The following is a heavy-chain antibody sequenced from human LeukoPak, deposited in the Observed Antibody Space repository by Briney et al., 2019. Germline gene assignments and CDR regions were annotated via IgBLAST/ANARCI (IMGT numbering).Heavy chain of an antibody. V-gene: IGHV1-2*02. Sequence: ASVKVSCKASGYTFTGYYMHWVRQAPGQGLEWMGWINPNSGGTSYAQKFQGRVTMTRDTSISTAYMELSRLRSDDTAVYYCARVNGITIFGVVNPFDYWGQGTLVTVSS. CDR2: INPNSGGT. CDR1: GYTFTGYY. J-gene: IGHJ4*02. CDR3: ARVNGITIFGVVNPFDY. D-gene: IGHD3-3*01.